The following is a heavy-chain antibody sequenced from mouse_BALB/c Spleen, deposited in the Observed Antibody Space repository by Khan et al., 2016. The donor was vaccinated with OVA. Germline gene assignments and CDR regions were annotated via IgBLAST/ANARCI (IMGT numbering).Heavy chain of an antibody. V-gene: IGHV9-3-1*01. CDR2: INTYTGEP. CDR1: GYTFTNYG. D-gene: IGHD1-1*01. Sequence: QIQLVQSGPELKKPGETVKISCKASGYTFTNYGMNWVKQAPGKGLKWMGWINTYTGEPTYTDDFKGRFAFSLETSARTAYLQINNLNNEDTATFYCGSSPHYSDVMVYWGQGTSVTVSS. CDR3: GSSPHYSDVMVY. J-gene: IGHJ4*01.